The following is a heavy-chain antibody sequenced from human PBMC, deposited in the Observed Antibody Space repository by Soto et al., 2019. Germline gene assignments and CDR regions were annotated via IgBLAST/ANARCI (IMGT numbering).Heavy chain of an antibody. Sequence: ASLKLSCAASGFTFSSYWMHWVRQAPGKGLVWVSRINSDGSSTSYADSVKGRFTISRDNAKNTLYLQMNSLRAEDTAVYYCARGPVVVVPAAHFDYWGQGTLVTVSS. CDR3: ARGPVVVVPAAHFDY. D-gene: IGHD2-2*01. J-gene: IGHJ4*02. CDR2: INSDGSST. V-gene: IGHV3-74*01. CDR1: GFTFSSYW.